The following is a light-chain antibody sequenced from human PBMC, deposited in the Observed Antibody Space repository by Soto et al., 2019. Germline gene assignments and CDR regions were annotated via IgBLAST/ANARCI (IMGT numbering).Light chain of an antibody. CDR2: NTY. CDR1: SGSVSTSYY. Sequence: QAVVTQEPSFSVSPGGTVTLTCGLSSGSVSTSYYPSWYQQTPGQAPRTLIYNTYTRSSGVPDRFSASILGDKAALTITGAQADDECDYYCVLYMGSGIAVFGGGSELTVL. V-gene: IGLV8-61*01. J-gene: IGLJ2*01. CDR3: VLYMGSGIAV.